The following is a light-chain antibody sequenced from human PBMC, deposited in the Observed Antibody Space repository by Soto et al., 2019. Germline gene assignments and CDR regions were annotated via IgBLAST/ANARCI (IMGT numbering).Light chain of an antibody. CDR3: QQYGNSPPGT. Sequence: VLKQSAGTLYLSQRERATLSFGASQSVGNSHVAWYQQRRGLPPRLLIYGASNRATGIPDRFSGSGSGADFTLTICRLEPEDFAVYFCQQYGNSPPGTFGQGTRLEI. V-gene: IGKV3-20*01. CDR2: GAS. CDR1: QSVGNSH. J-gene: IGKJ5*01.